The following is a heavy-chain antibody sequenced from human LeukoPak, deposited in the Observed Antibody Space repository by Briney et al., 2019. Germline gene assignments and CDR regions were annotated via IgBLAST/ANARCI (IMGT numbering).Heavy chain of an antibody. CDR1: GGSISGYY. V-gene: IGHV4-59*01. Sequence: PSETLSLTCSASGGSISGYYWSWIRQPPGKGLEWIGYVYSSWSTNYNPSLKSRVTISLDTSKNQFSLKLNSVTAADTAVYYCARGDHFGPGTYLDWGQGTLVTVSS. CDR2: VYSSWST. D-gene: IGHD3-10*01. CDR3: ARGDHFGPGTYLD. J-gene: IGHJ4*02.